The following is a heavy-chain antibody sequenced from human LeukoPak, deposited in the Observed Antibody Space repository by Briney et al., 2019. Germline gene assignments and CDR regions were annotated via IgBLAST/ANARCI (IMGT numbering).Heavy chain of an antibody. J-gene: IGHJ4*02. CDR3: AKHSSYDILPAYYFDY. CDR1: GFTFSSYA. Sequence: PGGSLRLSCAASGFTFSSYAMSWVRQAPGKGLEWVSAISGSGGSTYYADSVKGRFTISRDNSKNTLYLQMNSLRAEDTAVYYCAKHSSYDILPAYYFDYWGQGPLVTVSS. CDR2: ISGSGGST. V-gene: IGHV3-23*01. D-gene: IGHD3-9*01.